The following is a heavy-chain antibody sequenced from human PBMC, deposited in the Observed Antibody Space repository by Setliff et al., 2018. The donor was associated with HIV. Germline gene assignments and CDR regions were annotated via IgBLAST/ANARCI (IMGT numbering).Heavy chain of an antibody. Sequence: SETLSLTCTVSGGSISSGGYYWSWIRQHPGKGLEWIGYIYYSGSTYYNPSLKSRVTMSIDTSKNQFSLKLTSVTAADTAVYYCARRIDNSGSFPDQNWFDTWGQGSLVTVSS. CDR3: ARRIDNSGSFPDQNWFDT. D-gene: IGHD3-10*01. V-gene: IGHV4-31*03. CDR2: IYYSGST. CDR1: GGSISSGGYY. J-gene: IGHJ5*02.